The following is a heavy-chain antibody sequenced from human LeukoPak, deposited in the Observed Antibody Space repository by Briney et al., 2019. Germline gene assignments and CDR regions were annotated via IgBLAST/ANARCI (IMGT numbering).Heavy chain of an antibody. J-gene: IGHJ4*02. D-gene: IGHD3-22*01. CDR2: FDPEDAEI. CDR3: AAEGQWSLLHYFNS. Sequence: GASVKVSCKVSGNTLTDLSIHWVRQAPGKGLDWMGGFDPEDAEIIYAEKFQDRVTMTEGPSTDTAYLELSSLRSEDTAVYFCAAEGQWSLLHYFNSWGQGTLVTVST. V-gene: IGHV1-24*01. CDR1: GNTLTDLS.